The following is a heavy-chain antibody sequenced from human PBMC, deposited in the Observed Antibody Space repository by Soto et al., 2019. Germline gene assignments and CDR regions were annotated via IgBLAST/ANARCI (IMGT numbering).Heavy chain of an antibody. Sequence: GGSLRLSCAASGFTFSNAWMSWVRQAPGKGLEWVGRIKSKTDGGTTDYAAPVKGRFTISRDDSKNTLYLQMNSLKTEDTAVYYCTTEPPHCSSTSCPTYFFSFDIWGQGTMVTVSS. V-gene: IGHV3-15*01. CDR3: TTEPPHCSSTSCPTYFFSFDI. J-gene: IGHJ3*02. CDR1: GFTFSNAW. D-gene: IGHD2-2*01. CDR2: IKSKTDGGTT.